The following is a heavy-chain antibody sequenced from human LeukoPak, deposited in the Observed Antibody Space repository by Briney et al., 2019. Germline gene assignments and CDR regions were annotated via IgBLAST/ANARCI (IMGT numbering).Heavy chain of an antibody. J-gene: IGHJ4*02. CDR3: ARDGSSWFDY. Sequence: GGSLRLSCAASGFIFSNCDMTWVRQAPGKGLEWVSGISGNNDHTYYADSVKGRFTISRDNAKNTLYLQMNSLRAEDTAVYYCARDGSSWFDYWGQGTLVTVSS. CDR1: GFIFSNCD. D-gene: IGHD6-13*01. CDR2: ISGNNDHT. V-gene: IGHV3-23*01.